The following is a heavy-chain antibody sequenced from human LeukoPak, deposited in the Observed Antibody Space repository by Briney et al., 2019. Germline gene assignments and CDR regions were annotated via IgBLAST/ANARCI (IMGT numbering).Heavy chain of an antibody. J-gene: IGHJ4*02. CDR1: GFTFSDSY. CDR3: TRDPRYFYS. CDR2: ISGSGHDI. V-gene: IGHV3-11*04. D-gene: IGHD6-6*01. Sequence: PGGSLRLSCAASGFTFSDSYMTWVRQAPGKGVEWVAYISGSGHDINYSDSVKGRFTISRDNAKNSLYLQMSSLRVEDTAVYYCTRDPRYFYSCGQGTLVTVSS.